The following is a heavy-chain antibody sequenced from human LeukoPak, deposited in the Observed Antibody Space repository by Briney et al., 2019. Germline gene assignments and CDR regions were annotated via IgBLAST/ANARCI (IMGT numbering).Heavy chain of an antibody. Sequence: GGSLRLSCAASGYTFSAFSVNWVRQAPGKGLEWVSSISVRSNYRYYADSVRGRFTISRDDARDSLFLQMNSLRAEDTAVYFCVRLRRNSDRSGYYYYYDYWGQGTLVTVSS. CDR2: ISVRSNYR. D-gene: IGHD3-22*01. CDR3: VRLRRNSDRSGYYYYYDY. CDR1: GYTFSAFS. J-gene: IGHJ4*02. V-gene: IGHV3-21*01.